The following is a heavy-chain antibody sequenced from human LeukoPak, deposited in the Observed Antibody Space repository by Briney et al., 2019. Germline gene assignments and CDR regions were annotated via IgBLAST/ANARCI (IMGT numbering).Heavy chain of an antibody. J-gene: IGHJ4*02. V-gene: IGHV4-39*07. D-gene: IGHD5-24*01. Sequence: SETLSLTCTVSGDSINNNNYYWGWIRQPPGKGLEWIGNIYYNGRTYYSPSLKSRVTISVDTSKNQFSLKLSSVTAADTAVYYCARAIQMATIYFDYWGQGTLVTVSS. CDR1: GDSINNNNYY. CDR2: IYYNGRT. CDR3: ARAIQMATIYFDY.